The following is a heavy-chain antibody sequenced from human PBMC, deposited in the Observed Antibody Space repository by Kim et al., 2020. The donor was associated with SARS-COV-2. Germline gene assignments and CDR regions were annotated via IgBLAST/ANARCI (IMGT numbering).Heavy chain of an antibody. J-gene: IGHJ4*02. CDR2: T. V-gene: IGHV3-53*01. D-gene: IGHD6-13*01. CDR3: ARVVAAALDY. Sequence: TYYADSVKGRFTISRDNSKNTLYLQMNSLRAEDTAVYYCARVVAAALDYWGQGTLVTVSS.